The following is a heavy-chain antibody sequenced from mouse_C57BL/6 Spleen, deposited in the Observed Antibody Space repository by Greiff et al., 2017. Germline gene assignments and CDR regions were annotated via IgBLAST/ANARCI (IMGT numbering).Heavy chain of an antibody. CDR3: ARDGYWFAY. V-gene: IGHV5-4*01. J-gene: IGHJ3*01. Sequence: EVQGVESGGGLVKPGGSLKLSCAASGFTFSSSAMSWVRQTPEQRLEWVATISAGGSYTSNPDNVKGRFTFSRDNAKNNLYLQMSHLKSEDTAMYYCARDGYWFAYWGQGTLVTVSA. CDR1: GFTFSSSA. D-gene: IGHD2-2*01. CDR2: ISAGGSYT.